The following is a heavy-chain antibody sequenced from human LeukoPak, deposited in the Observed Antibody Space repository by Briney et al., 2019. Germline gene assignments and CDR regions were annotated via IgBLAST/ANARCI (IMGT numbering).Heavy chain of an antibody. CDR3: ARSIAVATSDY. CDR2: IYHSGST. J-gene: IGHJ4*02. CDR1: GGSISSSSYY. Sequence: SETLSLTCTVSGGSISSSSYYWGWIRQPPGKGLEWIGSIYHSGSTYYNPSLKSRVTISVDTSKNQFSLKLSSVTAADTAVYYCARSIAVATSDYWGQGTLVTVSS. D-gene: IGHD6-19*01. V-gene: IGHV4-39*07.